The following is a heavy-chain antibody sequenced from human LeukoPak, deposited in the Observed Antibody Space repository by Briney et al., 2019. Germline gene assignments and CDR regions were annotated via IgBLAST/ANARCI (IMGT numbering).Heavy chain of an antibody. CDR3: ARDALHSRPFDY. D-gene: IGHD2-15*01. J-gene: IGHJ4*02. CDR1: GGTFSSYA. V-gene: IGHV1-69*01. Sequence: GSSVKVSCKASGGTFSSYAISWVRQAPGQGLEWMGGIIPIFGTANYAQKFQGRVTITAGESTSTAYMELGSLRSEDTAVYYCARDALHSRPFDYWGQGTLVTVSS. CDR2: IIPIFGTA.